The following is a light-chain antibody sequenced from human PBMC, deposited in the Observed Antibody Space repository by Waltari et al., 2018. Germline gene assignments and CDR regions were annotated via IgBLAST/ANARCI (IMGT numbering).Light chain of an antibody. J-gene: IGKJ3*01. V-gene: IGKV3-15*01. CDR2: DAS. CDR3: QQYNNWPLT. CDR1: KTVTNK. Sequence: PPTCGASKTVTNKLAWYQQKPGQAPRLLIYDASTRATGIPARFSGSQSGTEFTLTITSLQSEDFGIYYCQQYNNWPLTFGPGTKVDIK.